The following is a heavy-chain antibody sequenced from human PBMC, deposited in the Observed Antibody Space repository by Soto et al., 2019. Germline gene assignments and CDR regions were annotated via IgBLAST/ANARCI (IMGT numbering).Heavy chain of an antibody. CDR1: GFTYEDFA. V-gene: IGHV3-9*01. D-gene: IGHD2-2*02. Sequence: EVQLVESGGGLVEPGKSLRLSCVVSGFTYEDFAMHWVRQAPGKGLEWVSGISWNSASTVYADSVTGRFTISRDNAKNSLYLQMRNLTGDDTAMYYCVKDFRRYTNGLDVWGPGTSVTVSS. CDR3: VKDFRRYTNGLDV. J-gene: IGHJ6*02. CDR2: ISWNSAST.